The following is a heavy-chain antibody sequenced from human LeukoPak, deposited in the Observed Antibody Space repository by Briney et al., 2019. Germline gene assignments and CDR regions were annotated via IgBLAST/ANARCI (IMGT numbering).Heavy chain of an antibody. Sequence: ASVKVSCKASGYTFTSYAMNWVREAPGQGLEWMGWINTNTGNPTYAQGLTGRFVFSLATSVSTAYLQISSLKAEDTAVYYCATWYCSGGRCYSNARTFDYWGQGTRVTVSS. J-gene: IGHJ4*02. CDR2: INTNTGNP. V-gene: IGHV7-4-1*02. CDR1: GYTFTSYA. CDR3: ATWYCSGGRCYSNARTFDY. D-gene: IGHD2-15*01.